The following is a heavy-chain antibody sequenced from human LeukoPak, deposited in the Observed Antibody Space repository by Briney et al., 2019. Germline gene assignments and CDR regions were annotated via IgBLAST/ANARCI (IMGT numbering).Heavy chain of an antibody. CDR1: GFTFTSFA. V-gene: IGHV3-23*01. Sequence: PGGSLRLSCAASGFTFTSFAMSWVRQAPGKGLEWVSAISGSGGSTYYADSVKGRFTISRDNSKNTLYLQMNSLRAEDTAVYYCAKDLAHIVVVTAPYWGQGTLVTVSS. CDR2: ISGSGGST. CDR3: AKDLAHIVVVTAPY. D-gene: IGHD2-21*02. J-gene: IGHJ4*02.